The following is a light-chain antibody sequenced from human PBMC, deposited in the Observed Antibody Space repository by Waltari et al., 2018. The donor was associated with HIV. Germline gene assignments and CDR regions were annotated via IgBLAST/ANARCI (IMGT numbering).Light chain of an antibody. CDR1: SLRSFF. V-gene: IGLV3-19*01. CDR3: HSRETNRDHYV. J-gene: IGLJ1*01. Sequence: SSELTQDPVVSVALGQTIKITCQGDSLRSFFANWYQQRPGQAPVLVVYGENRRPSGIPDRFSASHAGNTSSLFISKSEDVDEADYYCHSRETNRDHYVFG. CDR2: GEN.